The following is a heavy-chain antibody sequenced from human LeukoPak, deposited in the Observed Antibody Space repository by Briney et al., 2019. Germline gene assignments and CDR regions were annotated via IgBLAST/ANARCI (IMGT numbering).Heavy chain of an antibody. V-gene: IGHV4-34*01. D-gene: IGHD3-10*01. CDR1: GGSFSGYY. J-gene: IGHJ4*02. Sequence: SETLSLTCAVYGGSFSGYYWSWIRQPPGKGLEWIGEINHSGSTNYNPSLKSRVTISVDTSKNQSSLKLSSVTAADTAVYYCARGRLLWFGELRTYYFDYWGQGTLVTVSS. CDR2: INHSGST. CDR3: ARGRLLWFGELRTYYFDY.